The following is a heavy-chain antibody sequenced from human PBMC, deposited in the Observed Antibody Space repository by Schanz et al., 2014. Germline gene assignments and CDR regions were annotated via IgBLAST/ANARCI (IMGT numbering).Heavy chain of an antibody. V-gene: IGHV3-9*01. CDR2: ISWNGGFI. Sequence: EVQLVESGGGLVQPGGSLRLSCAASGFTFDEYGMHWVRQAPGKGLEWVSGISWNGGFIAYGDAVKGRFTISRDNAKNSLYLQMNSLRAEDTAVYYCAREKRRTEVVLDHWGQGTLVTVS. CDR1: GFTFDEYG. J-gene: IGHJ4*02. CDR3: AREKRRTEVVLDH.